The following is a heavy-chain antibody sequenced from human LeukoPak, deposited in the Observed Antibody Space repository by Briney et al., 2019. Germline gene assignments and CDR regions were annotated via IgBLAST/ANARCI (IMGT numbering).Heavy chain of an antibody. CDR2: ISSSSSYI. Sequence: GGSLRLSCAASGFTFSSYSMNWVRQAPGKGLEWVSSISSSSSYIYYADSVKGRFTISRDNAKNSLYLQMNSLRAEDTAVYYCARLKPSTYYDILTGQGAFDYWGQGTLVTVSS. D-gene: IGHD3-9*01. CDR3: ARLKPSTYYDILTGQGAFDY. J-gene: IGHJ4*02. CDR1: GFTFSSYS. V-gene: IGHV3-21*01.